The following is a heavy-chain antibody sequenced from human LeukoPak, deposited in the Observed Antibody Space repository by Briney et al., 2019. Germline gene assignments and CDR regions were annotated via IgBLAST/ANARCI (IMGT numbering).Heavy chain of an antibody. CDR2: INPSGGST. J-gene: IGHJ4*02. CDR1: GYTFTSYY. V-gene: IGHV1-46*01. Sequence: ASVKVSCKASGYTFTSYYMHWVRQAPGQGLEWMGIINPSGGSTSYAQKFQGRVTMTRDTSTSTVYMELSSLRSEDTAVYYCAKRPNAPHCSGGSCYPDYWGQGTLVTVSS. CDR3: AKRPNAPHCSGGSCYPDY. D-gene: IGHD2-15*01.